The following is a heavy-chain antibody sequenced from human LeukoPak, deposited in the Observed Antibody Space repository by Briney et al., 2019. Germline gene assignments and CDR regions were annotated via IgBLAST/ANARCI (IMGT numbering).Heavy chain of an antibody. D-gene: IGHD5-18*01. Sequence: GGSLRLSCAASGFTFSSYDMTWVRQAPGRGLEWVSSIRPSGDNTYYGDSVKGRFTISRDNSKNTLYLQMNSLRAEDTAVYYCAKEEGPRGYSYGKTGIDYWGQGTLVTVSS. CDR3: AKEEGPRGYSYGKTGIDY. V-gene: IGHV3-23*01. J-gene: IGHJ4*02. CDR1: GFTFSSYD. CDR2: IRPSGDNT.